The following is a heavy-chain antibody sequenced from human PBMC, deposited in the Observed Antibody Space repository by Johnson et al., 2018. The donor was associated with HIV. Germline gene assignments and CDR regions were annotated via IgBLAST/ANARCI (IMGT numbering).Heavy chain of an antibody. J-gene: IGHJ3*02. V-gene: IGHV3-30-3*01. CDR2: ISYDGSNK. CDR1: GFTFSSYA. Sequence: QVQLVESGGGVVQPGRSLRLSCAASGFTFSSYAMHWVRQAPGKGLEWVAVISYDGSNKYYADSVKGRVTISRDNSKNTLYLQMNSLRAGDTAVYYCARTLGFGTEDAFDIWGQGTMVTVSS. CDR3: ARTLGFGTEDAFDI. D-gene: IGHD3-10*01.